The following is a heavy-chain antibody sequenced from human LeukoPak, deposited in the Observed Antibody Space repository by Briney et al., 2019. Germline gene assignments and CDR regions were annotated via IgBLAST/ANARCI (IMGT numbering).Heavy chain of an antibody. Sequence: GGSLTLSCAASGFTFSSYEMNWVRQAPGKGLEWVSYISSSGSTIYYADSVKGRFTISRDNAKNSLYLQMNSLRAEDTAVYYCARLRGPMVRGDRWGQGTLVTVSS. CDR3: ARLRGPMVRGDR. D-gene: IGHD3-10*01. CDR2: ISSSGSTI. CDR1: GFTFSSYE. J-gene: IGHJ4*02. V-gene: IGHV3-48*03.